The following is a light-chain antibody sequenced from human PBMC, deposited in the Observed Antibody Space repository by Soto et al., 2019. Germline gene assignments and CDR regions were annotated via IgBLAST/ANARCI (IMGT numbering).Light chain of an antibody. V-gene: IGKV3-11*01. CDR1: QSVSSY. J-gene: IGKJ4*01. CDR3: QQRSNWPPLT. Sequence: EIVLTQSPATLSLSPGERATLSCRASQSVSSYLAWNQQKPGLAPRLLIYDAPNRATGIPARFSGSGSGTDFTLTINNLEPEDFAVYYCQQRSNWPPLTFGGGTKVEIK. CDR2: DAP.